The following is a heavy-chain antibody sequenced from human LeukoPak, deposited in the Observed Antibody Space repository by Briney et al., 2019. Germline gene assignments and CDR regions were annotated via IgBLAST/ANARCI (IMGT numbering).Heavy chain of an antibody. V-gene: IGHV4-59*01. D-gene: IGHD3-16*01. CDR2: IYYSGST. Sequence: PSETLSLTCTVPGGSISSYYWSWIRQRPGKGLEWIGYIYYSGSTNYNPSLKSRVTISVDTSKNQFSLKLSSVTAADTAVYYCARVVGRYDYAFDIWGQGTMVTVSS. CDR3: ARVVGRYDYAFDI. J-gene: IGHJ3*02. CDR1: GGSISSYY.